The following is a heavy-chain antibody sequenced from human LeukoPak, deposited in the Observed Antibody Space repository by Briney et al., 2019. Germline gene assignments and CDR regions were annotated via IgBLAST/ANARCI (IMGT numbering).Heavy chain of an antibody. CDR1: GYTFTSYG. D-gene: IGHD2-15*01. CDR3: ARDLSQGVVAAAIDY. Sequence: ASVKVSCKASGYTFTSYGISWVRQAPGQGLEWMGWISAYNGNTNYAQKLQGRVTMTTDTSTSKAYMELRSLRSDDTAVYYCARDLSQGVVAAAIDYWGQGTLVTVSS. J-gene: IGHJ4*02. CDR2: ISAYNGNT. V-gene: IGHV1-18*01.